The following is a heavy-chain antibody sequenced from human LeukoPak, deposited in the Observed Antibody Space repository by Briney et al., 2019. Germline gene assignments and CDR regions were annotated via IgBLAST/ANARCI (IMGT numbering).Heavy chain of an antibody. J-gene: IGHJ5*02. CDR1: GGSFSGYY. Sequence: SETPSLTCAVYGGSFSGYYWSWIRQPPGKGLEWIGEINHSGSTNYNPSLKSRVTISVDASKNQFSLKLSSVTAADTAVYYCARDYGSGSYIGARTYNWFDPWGQGTLVTVSS. D-gene: IGHD3-10*01. V-gene: IGHV4-34*01. CDR3: ARDYGSGSYIGARTYNWFDP. CDR2: INHSGST.